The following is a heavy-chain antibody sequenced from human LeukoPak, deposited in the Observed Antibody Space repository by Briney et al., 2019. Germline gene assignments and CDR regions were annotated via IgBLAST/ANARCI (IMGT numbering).Heavy chain of an antibody. D-gene: IGHD5-18*01. Sequence: GGSLRHSCAAPGFTFSSYAMSWVRQAPGKGREWVAFIRRDGGNQYYADSVKGRFTISRDNSKSTVYLQMNSLRVEDTAVYHCAKDRRFSYGYLDYWGQGTLVTVSS. V-gene: IGHV3-30*02. CDR2: IRRDGGNQ. CDR1: GFTFSSYA. J-gene: IGHJ4*02. CDR3: AKDRRFSYGYLDY.